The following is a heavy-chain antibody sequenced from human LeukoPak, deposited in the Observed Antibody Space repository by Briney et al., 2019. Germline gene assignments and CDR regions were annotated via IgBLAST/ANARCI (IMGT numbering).Heavy chain of an antibody. CDR3: ARANYLRNGMDV. CDR1: GFTFSSHW. CDR2: INSDGSST. Sequence: GGSLRLSRAASGFTFSSHWMHWIRQAPGKGLVWVSRINSDGSSTSYADSVKGRFTISRDNAKNTLYLQMNSLRAEDTAVYYCARANYLRNGMDVWGQGTTVTVSS. J-gene: IGHJ6*02. D-gene: IGHD4/OR15-4a*01. V-gene: IGHV3-74*01.